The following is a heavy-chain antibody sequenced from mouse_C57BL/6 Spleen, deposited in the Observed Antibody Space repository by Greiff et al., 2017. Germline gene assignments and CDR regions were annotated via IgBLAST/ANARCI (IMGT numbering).Heavy chain of an antibody. V-gene: IGHV1-9*01. CDR1: GYTFTGYW. Sequence: QVQLQQSGAELMKPGASVKLSCKATGYTFTGYWIEWVKQRPGHGLEWIGEILPGSGSTNYNEKFKGKAPFTADTSSNTAFMQLSSLTTEDSAIYCCAPYGSCLAWFAYWGQGALVTVSA. D-gene: IGHD1-1*01. CDR2: ILPGSGST. J-gene: IGHJ3*01. CDR3: APYGSCLAWFAY.